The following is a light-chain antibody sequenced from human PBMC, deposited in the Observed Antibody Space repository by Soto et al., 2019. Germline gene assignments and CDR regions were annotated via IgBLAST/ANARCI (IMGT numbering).Light chain of an antibody. V-gene: IGLV2-8*01. CDR1: SSDVGGYNY. Sequence: QSVLTQPPSASGSPGQSVTISCTGTSSDVGGYNYVSWYQQHPDKAPKLMIYEVSKRPSGVPDRFSGSKSGNTASLTVSGLQTEDEADYYCSSYAGSKMVFGGGTKVTVL. CDR3: SSYAGSKMV. J-gene: IGLJ2*01. CDR2: EVS.